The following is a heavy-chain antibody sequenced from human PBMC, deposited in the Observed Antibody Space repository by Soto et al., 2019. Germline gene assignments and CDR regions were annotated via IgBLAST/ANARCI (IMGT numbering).Heavy chain of an antibody. CDR3: ATRFCGESCPFDF. D-gene: IGHD2-15*01. CDR2: ISGSGGST. J-gene: IGHJ4*02. CDR1: GFTFSSYA. Sequence: GGSLRLSCAASGFTFSSYAMSWVRQAPGKGLEWVSGISGSGGSTYYADSVKGRFTISRDNSKNTLYLQMNSLRAEDTAVYYCATRFCGESCPFDFWGQGTLVTVSS. V-gene: IGHV3-23*01.